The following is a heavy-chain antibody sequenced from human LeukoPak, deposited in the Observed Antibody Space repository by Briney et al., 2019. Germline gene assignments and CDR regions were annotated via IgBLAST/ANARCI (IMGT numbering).Heavy chain of an antibody. CDR3: ARDAYYDKAFDI. CDR1: GFTFSSYG. D-gene: IGHD3-22*01. CDR2: IWYVGSND. V-gene: IGHV3-33*01. Sequence: PGRSLRLSCAASGFTFSSYGMHWVRQAPGKGLEWVAIIWYVGSNDDYADSVKGRFTISRDNSKNTLYLQMNSLRAEDTAVYYCARDAYYDKAFDIWGQGTMVTVSS. J-gene: IGHJ3*02.